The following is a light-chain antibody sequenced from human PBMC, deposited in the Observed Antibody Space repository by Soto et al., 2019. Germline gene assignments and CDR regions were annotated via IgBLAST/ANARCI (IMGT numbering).Light chain of an antibody. J-gene: IGLJ2*01. CDR2: EVN. Sequence: QSALTQPASVSGSPGQSITISCIGTSSDVGDYNYVSWYQQHPGKAPKLIIYEVNNRPSGVSSRFSGSKSGNTASLTISGLQAEDEANYYCSSYTSTSTLLFGGGTKLTVL. V-gene: IGLV2-14*01. CDR1: SSDVGDYNY. CDR3: SSYTSTSTLL.